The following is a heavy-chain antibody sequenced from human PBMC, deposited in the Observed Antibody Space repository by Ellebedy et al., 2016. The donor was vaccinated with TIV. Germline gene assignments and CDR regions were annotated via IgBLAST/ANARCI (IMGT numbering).Heavy chain of an antibody. CDR2: ISYDGSNK. CDR3: ARKVWDNWNQALLQYYFDY. D-gene: IGHD1-20*01. CDR1: GFTFSSYA. J-gene: IGHJ4*02. Sequence: GGSLRLSCAASGFTFSSYAMHWVRQAPGKGLEWVAVISYDGSNKYYADSVKGRFTISRDDAKNSLYLQMNSLRDEDTAVYYCARKVWDNWNQALLQYYFDYWGQGTLVTVSS. V-gene: IGHV3-30*04.